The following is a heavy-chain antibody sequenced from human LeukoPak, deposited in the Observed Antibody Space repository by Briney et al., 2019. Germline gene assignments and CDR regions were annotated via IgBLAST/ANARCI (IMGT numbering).Heavy chain of an antibody. CDR3: AKDSGGPPWSKIGVVIHFDY. J-gene: IGHJ4*02. CDR1: GGSISSYY. D-gene: IGHD3-3*01. Sequence: ETLSLTCTVSGGSISSYYWSWVRQAPGKWLEWVSAISGSGGSTYYADSVKGRFTISRDNSKNTLYLQMSSLRAEDTAVYYCAKDSGGPPWSKIGVVIHFDYWGQGTLVTVSS. CDR2: ISGSGGST. V-gene: IGHV3-23*01.